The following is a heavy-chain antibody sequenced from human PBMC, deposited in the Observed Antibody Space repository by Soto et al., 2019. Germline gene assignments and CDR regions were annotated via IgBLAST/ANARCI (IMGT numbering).Heavy chain of an antibody. CDR1: GFTFDDYA. CDR2: ISWNSGSI. V-gene: IGHV3-9*01. Sequence: SLRLSCAASGFTFDDYAMHWVRQAPGKGLEWVSGISWNSGSIGYADSVKGRFTISRDNAKNSLYLQMNSLRAEDTALYYCEKDVLGYLDVRGVIIFNNWFDPWGQGTLVTVSS. CDR3: EKDVLGYLDVRGVIIFNNWFDP. D-gene: IGHD3-10*01. J-gene: IGHJ5*02.